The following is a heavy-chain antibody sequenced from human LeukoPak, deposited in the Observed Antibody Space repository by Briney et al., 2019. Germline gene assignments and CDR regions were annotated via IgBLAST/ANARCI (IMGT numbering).Heavy chain of an antibody. CDR1: GFTFDDYT. V-gene: IGHV3-48*01. CDR3: ASGDSGYDSSFDY. D-gene: IGHD5-12*01. J-gene: IGHJ4*02. Sequence: PGGSLRLSCAASGFTFDDYTMNWVRQAPGKGLEWVSFLSSSSSTIYYADSVKGRFTISRDNAKNSLYLQMNSLRAEDTAVYYCASGDSGYDSSFDYWGQGTLVTVSS. CDR2: LSSSSSTI.